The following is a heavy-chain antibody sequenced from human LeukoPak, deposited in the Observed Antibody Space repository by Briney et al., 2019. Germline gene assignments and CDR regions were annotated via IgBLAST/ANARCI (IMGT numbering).Heavy chain of an antibody. V-gene: IGHV1-18*04. D-gene: IGHD5-18*01. CDR1: GYTFTSYG. CDR2: ISGNNGNTNYGRISGNNGNT. J-gene: IGHJ4*02. Sequence: GASVKVSCKTSGYTFTSYGISWVRQAPGQGLEWMGWISGNNGNTNYGRISGNNGNTNYAQKLQGRVTMTTDTPTSTAYLELRSLRSDDTAVYYCARERLSGYSYGSELDYWGQGTLVTVSS. CDR3: ARERLSGYSYGSELDY.